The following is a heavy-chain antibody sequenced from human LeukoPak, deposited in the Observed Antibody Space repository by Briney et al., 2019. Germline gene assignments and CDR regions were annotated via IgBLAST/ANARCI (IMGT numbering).Heavy chain of an antibody. CDR3: ARGSVMTSDDYYDMDV. D-gene: IGHD2-21*02. J-gene: IGHJ6*02. Sequence: ASVKVSCKASGYTFTRYCMHWVRQAPGQGLEWMGIINPSGGSRTYAEQFQGRVTMTRDTSTSTGYMELSSLRSEDTAVYYCARGSVMTSDDYYDMDVWGQGTTVTVSS. V-gene: IGHV1-46*01. CDR2: INPSGGSR. CDR1: GYTFTRYC.